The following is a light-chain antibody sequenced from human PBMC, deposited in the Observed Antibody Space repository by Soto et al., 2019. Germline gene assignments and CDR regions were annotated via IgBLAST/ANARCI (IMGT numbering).Light chain of an antibody. CDR3: QQYGSSSIT. Sequence: EVVLTQSPGTLSLSSGERVTLSCRASQSVFSSLAWYQQKPGQAPRLLIYGASSRATGIPDRFSGSGSGTDFTLTISRLEPEDFAVYYCQQYGSSSITFGQGTRLEIK. CDR1: QSVFSS. V-gene: IGKV3-20*01. J-gene: IGKJ5*01. CDR2: GAS.